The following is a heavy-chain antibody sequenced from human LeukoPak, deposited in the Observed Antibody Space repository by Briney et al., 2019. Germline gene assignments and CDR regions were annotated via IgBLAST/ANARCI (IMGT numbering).Heavy chain of an antibody. Sequence: GRSLRLSCAAPGFTFSSYAMHWVRQAPGKGLEWVAVISYDGSNKYYADSVKGRFTISRDNSKNTLYLQMNSLRAEDTAVYYCAREVSSRSGLWGQGTLVTVSS. J-gene: IGHJ4*02. CDR3: AREVSSRSGL. D-gene: IGHD2-15*01. CDR1: GFTFSSYA. V-gene: IGHV3-30-3*01. CDR2: ISYDGSNK.